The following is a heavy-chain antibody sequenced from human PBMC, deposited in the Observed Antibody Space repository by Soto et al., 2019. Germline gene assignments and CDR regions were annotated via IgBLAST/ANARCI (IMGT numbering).Heavy chain of an antibody. D-gene: IGHD4-17*01. CDR3: ATFYGDYVSY. J-gene: IGHJ4*02. Sequence: PSESLSLTCTVSGGSISSYYWSWIRQPPGKGLEWVGYIYYSGSTFYNPSLKSRVTISVDTSKNQFSLKLSSVTAADTDVYYCATFYGDYVSYWGQGTLVNVSS. CDR1: GGSISSYY. V-gene: IGHV4-59*04. CDR2: IYYSGST.